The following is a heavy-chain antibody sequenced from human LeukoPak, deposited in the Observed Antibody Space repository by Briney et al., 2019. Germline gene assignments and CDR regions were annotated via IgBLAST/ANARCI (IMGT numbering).Heavy chain of an antibody. D-gene: IGHD3-22*01. V-gene: IGHV1-24*01. CDR1: GYALTELS. CDR3: AKPADSSGLDY. J-gene: IGHJ4*02. Sequence: ASVKVCCKVSGYALTELSMHWVRQAPGKGLEWMGGFDPEDGETIYAQKFQGRVTMTRDTSISTAYMELSRLRSDDTAVYYCAKPADSSGLDYWGQGTLVTVSS. CDR2: FDPEDGET.